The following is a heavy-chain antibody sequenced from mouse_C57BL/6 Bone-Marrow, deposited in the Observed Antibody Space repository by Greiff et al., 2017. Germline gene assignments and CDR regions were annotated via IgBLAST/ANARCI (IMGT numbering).Heavy chain of an antibody. CDR3: AREGHDYDDRDV. V-gene: IGHV1-81*01. CDR2: IYPRSGNT. D-gene: IGHD2-4*01. Sequence: QVQLQQSGAELARPGASVKLSCKASGYTFTSYGISWVKQRTGQGLEWIGEIYPRSGNTYYNEKFKGKATLTADKSSSTAYMELRSLTSEDSAVYFWAREGHDYDDRDVWGTGTTVTVSS. CDR1: GYTFTSYG. J-gene: IGHJ1*03.